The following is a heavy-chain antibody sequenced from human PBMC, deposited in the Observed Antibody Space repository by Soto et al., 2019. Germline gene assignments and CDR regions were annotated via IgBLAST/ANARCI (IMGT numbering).Heavy chain of an antibody. D-gene: IGHD6-6*01. CDR1: RFTFSSYW. Sequence: EVQLVESGGGLVQPGGSLRLSCAASRFTFSSYWMHWVRQGPGKGLVWVSRINGDGSSTTYADSVKGRFTISRDNAKNTLYLQMNSLRAEDTAIYYCARGHPCAIAPRLFDYWGQGTLVTVSS. J-gene: IGHJ4*02. CDR3: ARGHPCAIAPRLFDY. CDR2: INGDGSST. V-gene: IGHV3-74*01.